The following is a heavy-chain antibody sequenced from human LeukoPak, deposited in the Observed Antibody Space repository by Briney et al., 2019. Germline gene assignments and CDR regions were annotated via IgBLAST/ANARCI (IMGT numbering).Heavy chain of an antibody. D-gene: IGHD5-12*01. CDR2: IYYSGST. CDR3: ARDNRGSSYFDY. V-gene: IGHV4-39*07. J-gene: IGHJ4*02. CDR1: GGSINSSSYY. Sequence: SETLSLTCTVSGGSINSSSYYWGWIRQPPGEGLEWIGSIYYSGSTYYNPSLKSRVTISVDTSKNQFSLKLSSVTAADTAVYYCARDNRGSSYFDYWGQGTLVTVSS.